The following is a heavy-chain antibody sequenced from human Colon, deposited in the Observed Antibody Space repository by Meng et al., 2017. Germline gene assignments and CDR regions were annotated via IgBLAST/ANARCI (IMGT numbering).Heavy chain of an antibody. CDR1: GASINSTGFS. CDR2: IYESGIA. D-gene: IGHD2-8*01. CDR3: ARVGYCVNGVCYQTLGH. Sequence: QLHESGPGVVKPSQTLSLTCSVSGASINSTGFSWNWVRQPPGKGLEWIGYIYESGIAYYNPSLKSRVTISLDRSKNQFSLNMTSVTAADTAVYFCARVGYCVNGVCYQTLGHWSQGTLVTVSS. V-gene: IGHV4-30-2*01. J-gene: IGHJ4*02.